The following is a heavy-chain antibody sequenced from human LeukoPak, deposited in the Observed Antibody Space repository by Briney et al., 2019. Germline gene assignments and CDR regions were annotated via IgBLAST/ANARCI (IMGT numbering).Heavy chain of an antibody. D-gene: IGHD6-13*01. CDR1: GGSFSGYY. Sequence: ASETLSLTCAVYGGSFSGYYWSWIRQPPGKGLEWIGEINHSGSTNYNPSLKSRVTISVDTSKNQFSLKLSSVTAADTAVYYCARDRIAADDAFDIWGQGTMVTVSS. V-gene: IGHV4-34*01. J-gene: IGHJ3*02. CDR2: INHSGST. CDR3: ARDRIAADDAFDI.